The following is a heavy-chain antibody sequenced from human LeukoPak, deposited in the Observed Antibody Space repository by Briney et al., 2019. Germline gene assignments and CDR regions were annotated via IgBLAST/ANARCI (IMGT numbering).Heavy chain of an antibody. D-gene: IGHD5-12*01. CDR1: GFTFSTYN. J-gene: IGHJ4*02. CDR2: ISLSSTSI. Sequence: GRSLRLSCAPSGFTFSTYNMNSVRQAPGKGLEWVSYISLSSTSIYYADSVKGRFTISRDNAKKSLYLQINSLRAEDTAVYYCARVTRGGYDGYFDYWGQGTLVTVSS. V-gene: IGHV3-48*04. CDR3: ARVTRGGYDGYFDY.